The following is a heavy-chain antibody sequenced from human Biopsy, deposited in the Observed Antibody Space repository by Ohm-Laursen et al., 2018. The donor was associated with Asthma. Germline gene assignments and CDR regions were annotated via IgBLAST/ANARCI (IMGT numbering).Heavy chain of an antibody. D-gene: IGHD6-19*01. V-gene: IGHV1-69*01. CDR2: TMTVFGTT. CDR1: GGTFSNFA. Sequence: SSVKVSCKAPGGTFSNFAISWVRQAPGQGLEWLGGTMTVFGTTNSPQKFQGRVTITADESTSTAYMEVTSLRSEDTAIYYCARCQVGYSSGWSLLLKKIYYSGMDVWGQGTAVTVSS. CDR3: ARCQVGYSSGWSLLLKKIYYSGMDV. J-gene: IGHJ6*02.